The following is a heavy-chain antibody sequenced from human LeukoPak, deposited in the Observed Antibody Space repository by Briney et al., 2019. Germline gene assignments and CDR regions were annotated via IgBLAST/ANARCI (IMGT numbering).Heavy chain of an antibody. CDR1: GGSFSGYY. D-gene: IGHD2-21*02. CDR2: INHSGST. J-gene: IGHJ4*02. CDR3: ARAIIGGDCYYPFPY. Sequence: PSETLSLTCAVYGGSFSGYYWSWIRQPPGKGLEWIGEINHSGSTNYNPSLKSRVTISVDTSKNQFSLKLSSVTAADTAVYYCARAIIGGDCYYPFPYWGQGTLVTVSS. V-gene: IGHV4-34*01.